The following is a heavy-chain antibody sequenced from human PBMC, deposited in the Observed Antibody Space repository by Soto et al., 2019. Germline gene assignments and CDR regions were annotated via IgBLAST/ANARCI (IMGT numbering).Heavy chain of an antibody. CDR2: IWYDGSNK. V-gene: IGHV3-33*01. CDR1: GFSFGSYG. Sequence: SGFSFGSYGKHWVRQAPGKGLEWVAVIWYDGSNKYYADSVKGRFTISRDNSKNTLYLQMNSLRAEDTAVYYCASQYNWNYPYFQHWGQGTLVTVSA. D-gene: IGHD1-7*01. CDR3: ASQYNWNYPYFQH. J-gene: IGHJ1*01.